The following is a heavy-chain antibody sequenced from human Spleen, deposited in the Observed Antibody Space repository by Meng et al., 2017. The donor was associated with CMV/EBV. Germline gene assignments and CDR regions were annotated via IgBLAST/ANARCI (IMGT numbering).Heavy chain of an antibody. V-gene: IGHV4-59*01. CDR2: IYFSGNT. CDR3: AATLRLDYGLDV. J-gene: IGHJ6*02. CDR1: GDSISNYF. D-gene: IGHD3-16*01. Sequence: SETLSLTCSVSGDSISNYFWSWIQQPPGKGLEWIGYIYFSGNTNYNPSLNSRVTISVDSSKNHLSLRLRSVTAADTAVYYCAATLRLDYGLDVWGQGTTVTVSS.